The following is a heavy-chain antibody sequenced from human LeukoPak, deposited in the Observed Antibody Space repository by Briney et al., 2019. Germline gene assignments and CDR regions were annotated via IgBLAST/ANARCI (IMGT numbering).Heavy chain of an antibody. D-gene: IGHD1-26*01. V-gene: IGHV3-74*01. Sequence: PGGYLRLSCAASGFTFSSYWMHWVRQVPGKGLVWVSRTDSDGSRTTYADSVKGRFTISRDDAKNTLFLQMNSLRAEDTAVYYCARGLYSGSSYTKGYWGQGTLVTVSS. J-gene: IGHJ4*02. CDR3: ARGLYSGSSYTKGY. CDR1: GFTFSSYW. CDR2: TDSDGSRT.